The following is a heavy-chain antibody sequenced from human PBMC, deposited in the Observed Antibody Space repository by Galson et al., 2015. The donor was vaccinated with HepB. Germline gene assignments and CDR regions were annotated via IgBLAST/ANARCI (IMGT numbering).Heavy chain of an antibody. J-gene: IGHJ4*02. CDR3: TRGKLADDY. CDR2: IRSKAYGGTT. Sequence: SLRLSCAASGFTFGDYAMSWVRQAPGKGLEWVGFIRSKAYGGTTEYAASVKGRFTISRDDSKSIAYLQMNSLKTEDTAVYYCTRGKLADDYWGQGTLVTVSS. CDR1: GFTFGDYA. V-gene: IGHV3-49*04.